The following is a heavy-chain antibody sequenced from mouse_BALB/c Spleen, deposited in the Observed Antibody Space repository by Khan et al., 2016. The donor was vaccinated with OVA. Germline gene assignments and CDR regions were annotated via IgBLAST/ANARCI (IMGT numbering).Heavy chain of an antibody. V-gene: IGHV1S132*01. CDR1: GYTFTSYW. CDR3: ARGYFGNYEFAY. D-gene: IGHD2-1*01. J-gene: IGHJ3*01. CDR2: IFPATGTT. Sequence: QVRLQQSGAELVKPGASVKLSCKTSGYTFTSYWIQWVKQRPGQGLGWIGEIFPATGTTYYNENFKGKATLTIDTSSTTAYMQLSSLTSEDSAVYFCARGYFGNYEFAYWGQGTLVTVSA.